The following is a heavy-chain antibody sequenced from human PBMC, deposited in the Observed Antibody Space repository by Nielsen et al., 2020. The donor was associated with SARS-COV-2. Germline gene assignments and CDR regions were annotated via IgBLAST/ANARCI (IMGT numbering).Heavy chain of an antibody. V-gene: IGHV3-74*01. Sequence: GGSLRLSCAASGFTFSSYWMHWVRQAPGKGLVWVSRINSDGSSTSYADSVKGRFTISRDNAKNTLYLQMNSLRAEDTAVYYCAKLWFWAQADYWGQGTLVTVSS. CDR1: GFTFSSYW. J-gene: IGHJ4*02. D-gene: IGHD3/OR15-3a*01. CDR3: AKLWFWAQADY. CDR2: INSDGSST.